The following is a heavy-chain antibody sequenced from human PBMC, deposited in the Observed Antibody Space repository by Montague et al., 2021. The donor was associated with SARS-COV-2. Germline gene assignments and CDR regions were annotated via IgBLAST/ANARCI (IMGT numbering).Heavy chain of an antibody. J-gene: IGHJ4*02. CDR3: VRDQGRSNWNYPDY. CDR2: IYNSRST. D-gene: IGHD1-20*01. CDR1: GGSISGYY. Sequence: SETLSLTCTVSGGSISGYYWSWSRQSAGKGLEWIGRIYNSRSTSYNPSLKSRVTMSVDTSKNQFSLKLSSVTAADTTVYYCVRDQGRSNWNYPDYWGQGTLVTVSS. V-gene: IGHV4-4*07.